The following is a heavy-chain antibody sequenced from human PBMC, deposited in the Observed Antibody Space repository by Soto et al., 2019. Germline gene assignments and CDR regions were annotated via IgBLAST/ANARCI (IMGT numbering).Heavy chain of an antibody. CDR3: ARDLVGATTEYFQH. V-gene: IGHV3-30-3*01. CDR1: GFTSSSYA. Sequence: PGGSLRLSCAASGFTSSSYAMHWVRQARGKGLEWVAVISYEGSNKYYADSVKGRFIISRDNSKSTLYLQMNSLRTEDTAVYYSARDLVGATTEYFQHSGQGTPVTVSS. CDR2: ISYEGSNK. J-gene: IGHJ1*01. D-gene: IGHD1-26*01.